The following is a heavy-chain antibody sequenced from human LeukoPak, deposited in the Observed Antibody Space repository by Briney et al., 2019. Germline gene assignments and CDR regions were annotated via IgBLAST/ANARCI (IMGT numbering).Heavy chain of an antibody. Sequence: ASVKVSCKASGYTFTGYYMHWVRQAPGQGLEWMGIINPSGGSTSYAQKFQGRVTMTRDTSTSTVYMELSSLRSEDTAVYYCAREGSSGYYSGYWGQGTLVTVSS. CDR3: AREGSSGYYSGY. CDR1: GYTFTGYY. CDR2: INPSGGST. J-gene: IGHJ4*02. D-gene: IGHD3-22*01. V-gene: IGHV1-46*01.